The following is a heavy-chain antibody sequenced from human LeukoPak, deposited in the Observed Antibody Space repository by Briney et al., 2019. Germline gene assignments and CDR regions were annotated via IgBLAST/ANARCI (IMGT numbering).Heavy chain of an antibody. CDR2: IHSGGNT. J-gene: IGHJ4*02. Sequence: GGSLRLSCAASGFTVSSSYMTWVRQAPGKGLEWVSVIHSGGNTYYADSVKGRFTISRDNSKNTVYLQMNSLRAEDTAVYYCTRDLNSGGSCWGQGTLVTVPS. D-gene: IGHD2-15*01. V-gene: IGHV3-53*01. CDR3: TRDLNSGGSC. CDR1: GFTVSSSY.